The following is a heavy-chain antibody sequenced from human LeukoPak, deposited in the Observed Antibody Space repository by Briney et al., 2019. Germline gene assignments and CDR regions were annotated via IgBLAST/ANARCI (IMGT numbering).Heavy chain of an antibody. V-gene: IGHV4-34*01. CDR1: GGSFSGYY. J-gene: IGHJ5*02. Sequence: SETLSLTCAVYGGSFSGYYWSWIRQPPGKGLEWIGEINHSGSTNYNPSLKSRVTISVDTSKNQFSLKLSSVTAADTAVYYCARLEPRKYCSSTSCYNRGNWFDPWGQGTLVTVSS. D-gene: IGHD2-2*02. CDR2: INHSGST. CDR3: ARLEPRKYCSSTSCYNRGNWFDP.